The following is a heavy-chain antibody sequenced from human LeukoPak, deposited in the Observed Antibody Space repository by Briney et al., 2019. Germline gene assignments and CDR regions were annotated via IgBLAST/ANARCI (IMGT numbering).Heavy chain of an antibody. Sequence: SVKVSCKASGGTFSSYAISWVRQAPGQGLEWMGRIIPILGIANYAQEFQGRVTMTEDTSTDTAYMELSSLRSEDTAVYYCATAANTYNWNYGRAFDIWGQGTMVTVSS. V-gene: IGHV1-69*04. J-gene: IGHJ3*02. CDR2: IIPILGIA. CDR1: GGTFSSYA. D-gene: IGHD1-7*01. CDR3: ATAANTYNWNYGRAFDI.